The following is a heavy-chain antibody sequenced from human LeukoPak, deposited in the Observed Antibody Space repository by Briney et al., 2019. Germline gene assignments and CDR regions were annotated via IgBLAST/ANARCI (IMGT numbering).Heavy chain of an antibody. CDR1: GGTFSSYA. CDR3: ARSPYYYDSSGYYY. D-gene: IGHD3-22*01. Sequence: ASVKVSCKASGGTFSSYAISWVRQAPGQGLEWMGGIIPIFDTANYAQKFQGRVTITADESTSTAYMELSSLRSEDTAVYYCARSPYYYDSSGYYYWGQGTLVTVSS. V-gene: IGHV1-69*13. J-gene: IGHJ4*02. CDR2: IIPIFDTA.